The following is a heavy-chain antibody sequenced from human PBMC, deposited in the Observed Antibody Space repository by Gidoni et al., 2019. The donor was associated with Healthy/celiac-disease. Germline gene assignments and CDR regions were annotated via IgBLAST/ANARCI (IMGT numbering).Heavy chain of an antibody. J-gene: IGHJ5*02. Sequence: QVQLVESGGGVVQPGRSLRLSCAASGFTFSSYAMHWVRQAPGKGLEWVAVISYDGSNKYYADSVKGRFTISRDNSKNTLYLQMNSLRAEDTAVYYCARDVRSDTPGWFDPWGQGTLVTVSS. CDR2: ISYDGSNK. CDR1: GFTFSSYA. V-gene: IGHV3-30-3*01. CDR3: ARDVRSDTPGWFDP. D-gene: IGHD6-25*01.